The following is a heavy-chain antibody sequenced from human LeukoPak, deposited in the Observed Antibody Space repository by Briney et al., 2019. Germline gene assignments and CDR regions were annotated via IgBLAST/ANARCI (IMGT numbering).Heavy chain of an antibody. J-gene: IGHJ4*02. CDR3: ARDRFVAEYYFDY. Sequence: GGSLRLSCAAFGFTFSSYSMNWVRQAPGKGLEWVSSISSSSYIYYADSVKGRFTISRDNAKNSLYLQMNSLRAEDTAVYYCARDRFVAEYYFDYWGQGTLVTVSS. D-gene: IGHD2-15*01. CDR1: GFTFSSYS. V-gene: IGHV3-21*01. CDR2: ISSSSYI.